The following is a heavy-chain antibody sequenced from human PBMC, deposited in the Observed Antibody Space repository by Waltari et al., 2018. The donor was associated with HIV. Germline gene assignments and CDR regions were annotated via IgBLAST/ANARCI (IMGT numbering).Heavy chain of an antibody. CDR1: GFTVSSNY. J-gene: IGHJ5*02. V-gene: IGHV3-66*01. CDR2: IYSGGST. CDR3: ARAPREKGWFDP. Sequence: EVQLVESGGGLVQPGGSLRLSCAASGFTVSSNYMSWVRQAPGEGLEWVSGIYSGGSTYDAESVKGRFTISRDNSKNTLDLQMNSLRAEDTAVYYCARAPREKGWFDPWGQGTLVTVSS.